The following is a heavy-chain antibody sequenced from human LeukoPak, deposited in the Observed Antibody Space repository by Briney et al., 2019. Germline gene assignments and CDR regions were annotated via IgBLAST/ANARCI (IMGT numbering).Heavy chain of an antibody. CDR3: VRDSQDYSNYYYYYYGMDV. V-gene: IGHV3-48*02. D-gene: IGHD4-11*01. Sequence: PGGSLRLSCAGSGFTFNTYSMNWVRQAPGKGLEWVSYISSSRSTIYYVDSVKGRFTVSRDNSKNSLFLQMNTLRDEDTAVYYCVRDSQDYSNYYYYYYGMDVWGQGTTVTVSS. CDR1: GFTFNTYS. J-gene: IGHJ6*02. CDR2: ISSSRSTI.